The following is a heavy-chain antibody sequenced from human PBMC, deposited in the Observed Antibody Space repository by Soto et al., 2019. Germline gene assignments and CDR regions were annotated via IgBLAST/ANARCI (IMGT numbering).Heavy chain of an antibody. CDR1: GGSISSYY. J-gene: IGHJ4*02. Sequence: QVQLQESGPGLVKPSETLSLTCTVSGGSISSYYWSWIRQPPGKGLEWIGYIYYSGSTNYNPSLKSRVTISVDTSKNQLSLKLSSVTAADPAVYYCARVLRGSGRYFDYWGQGTLVTVSS. D-gene: IGHD3-10*01. V-gene: IGHV4-59*01. CDR2: IYYSGST. CDR3: ARVLRGSGRYFDY.